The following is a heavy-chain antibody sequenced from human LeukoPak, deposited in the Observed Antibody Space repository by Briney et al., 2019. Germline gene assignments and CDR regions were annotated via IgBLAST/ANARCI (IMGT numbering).Heavy chain of an antibody. V-gene: IGHV3-48*01. J-gene: IGHJ6*03. CDR3: ARLSSTSSGYYYYYYMDV. CDR2: ISSSSSTI. CDR1: GFTFSSYG. Sequence: GGSLRLSCAASGFTFSSYGMHWVRQAPGKGLEWVSYISSSSSTIYYADSVKGRFTISRDNAKNSLYLQMNSLRAEDTAVYYCARLSSTSSGYYYYYYMDVWGKGTTVTVSS. D-gene: IGHD2-2*01.